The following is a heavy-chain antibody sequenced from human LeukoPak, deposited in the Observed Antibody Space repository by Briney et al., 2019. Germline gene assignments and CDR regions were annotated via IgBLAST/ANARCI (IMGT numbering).Heavy chain of an antibody. CDR1: GYTFSSYG. D-gene: IGHD6-19*01. CDR3: ARVQWLAPQYYFDY. J-gene: IGHJ4*02. CDR2: MNPNSGNT. Sequence: GASVKVSCKASGYTFSSYGISWVRQATGQGLEWMGWMNPNSGNTGYAQKFQGRVTMTRNTSISTAYMELSSLRSEDTAVYYCARVQWLAPQYYFDYWGQGTLVTVSS. V-gene: IGHV1-8*02.